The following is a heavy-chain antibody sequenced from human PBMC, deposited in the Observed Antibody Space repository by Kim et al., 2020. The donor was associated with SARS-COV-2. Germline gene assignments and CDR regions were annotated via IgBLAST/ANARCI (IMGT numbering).Heavy chain of an antibody. Sequence: GGSLRLSCAASGFTFSSYAMSWVRQAPGKGLEWVSAISGSGGSTYYADSVKGRFTISRDNSKNTLYLQMNSLRAEDTAVYYCAKDQSTMVRGVPNWYFDLWGRGTLVTVSS. CDR2: ISGSGGST. D-gene: IGHD3-10*01. J-gene: IGHJ2*01. CDR3: AKDQSTMVRGVPNWYFDL. CDR1: GFTFSSYA. V-gene: IGHV3-23*01.